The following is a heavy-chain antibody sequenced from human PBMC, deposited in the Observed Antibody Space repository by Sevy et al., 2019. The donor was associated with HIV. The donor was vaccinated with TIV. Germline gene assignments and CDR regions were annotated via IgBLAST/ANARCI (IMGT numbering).Heavy chain of an antibody. Sequence: SETLSLTCTVSGGSIGSYYWIWIRQPPGKGLDWMGDLDYSGSTRYNPSLKGRVSISVDTSKSQFSLKMTSVTAAVTAVYYCARAGGTTDWGMDVWGQGTTVTVSS. CDR2: LDYSGST. J-gene: IGHJ6*02. V-gene: IGHV4-59*01. CDR1: GGSIGSYY. D-gene: IGHD2-2*01. CDR3: ARAGGTTDWGMDV.